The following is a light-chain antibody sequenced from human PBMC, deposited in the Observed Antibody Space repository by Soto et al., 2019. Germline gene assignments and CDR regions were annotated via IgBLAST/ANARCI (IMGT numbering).Light chain of an antibody. CDR2: DVS. J-gene: IGLJ1*01. V-gene: IGLV2-14*01. CDR3: SSYTISSTYV. Sequence: QSVLTQPASVSGSPGQSITISCTGTSSDVGAYNYDSWYQQYPGEAPKLIIYDVSHRPAGVSSRFSGSKSGNTASLTISGLQAEDEADYYCSSYTISSTYVFGTGTKVTVL. CDR1: SSDVGAYNY.